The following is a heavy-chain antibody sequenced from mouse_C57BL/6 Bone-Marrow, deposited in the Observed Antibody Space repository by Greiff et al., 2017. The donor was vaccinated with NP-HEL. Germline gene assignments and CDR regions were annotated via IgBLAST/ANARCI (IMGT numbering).Heavy chain of an antibody. CDR2: ISYDGSN. CDR1: GYSITSGYY. CDR3: AREDYDYTWFAY. D-gene: IGHD2-4*01. V-gene: IGHV3-6*01. Sequence: EVQLQQSEPGLVKPSQSLSLTCSVTGYSITSGYYWNWIRQFPGNKLEWMGYISYDGSNNYNPSLKNRISITRDTSKNQFFLKLNSVTTEDTATYYCAREDYDYTWFAYWGQGTLVTVSA. J-gene: IGHJ3*01.